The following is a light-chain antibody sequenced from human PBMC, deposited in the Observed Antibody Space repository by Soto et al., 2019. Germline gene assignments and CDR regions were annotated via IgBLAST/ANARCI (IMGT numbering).Light chain of an antibody. J-gene: IGKJ2*01. CDR3: QQYNTYSST. CDR1: QSISSW. Sequence: DIQMTQSPSTLSASVGDRVTITCRASQSISSWLAWYQQKPGKAPKLLIYKASSLESGGPSRFSGSGSGTEFTLTISSLQPDDFATYYGQQYNTYSSTFGQGTKLEIK. CDR2: KAS. V-gene: IGKV1-5*03.